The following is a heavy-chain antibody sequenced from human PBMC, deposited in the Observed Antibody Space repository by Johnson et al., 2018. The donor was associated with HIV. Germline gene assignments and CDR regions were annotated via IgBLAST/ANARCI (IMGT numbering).Heavy chain of an antibody. Sequence: QVQLMESGGVVVQPGGSLRLSCAASGFTFSSYAMHWVRQAPGKGLEWVAVISYDGSNKYYADSVKGRFTISRDTSKNTLYLQMNSLRAEDTAVYYCAKTLEPGAFDIWGQGTMVTVSS. V-gene: IGHV3-30-3*01. CDR2: ISYDGSNK. J-gene: IGHJ3*02. CDR1: GFTFSSYA. CDR3: AKTLEPGAFDI. D-gene: IGHD1-1*01.